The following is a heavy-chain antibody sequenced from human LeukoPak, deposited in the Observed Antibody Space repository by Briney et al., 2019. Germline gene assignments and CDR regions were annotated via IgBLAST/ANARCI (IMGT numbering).Heavy chain of an antibody. CDR1: GFTFSSYS. CDR2: ISSSSSTI. CDR3: ARGVGATTNDAFDI. D-gene: IGHD1-26*01. V-gene: IGHV3-48*01. Sequence: GGSLRLSCAASGFTFSSYSMNWVRQAPGRGREWVSYISSSSSTIYYADSVKGRFTISRDNAKNSLYLQMNSLRAEDTAVYYCARGVGATTNDAFDIWGQGTMVTVSS. J-gene: IGHJ3*02.